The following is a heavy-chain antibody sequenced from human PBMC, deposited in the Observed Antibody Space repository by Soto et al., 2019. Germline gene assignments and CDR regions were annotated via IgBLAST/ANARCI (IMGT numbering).Heavy chain of an antibody. Sequence: PGGSLRLSCAASGCTFSNAWINWVRPAPEKGLEWVGRIKSKTDGGTTDYAAPVKGRYTISRDDSKNTQYLQMNSLKAEDTDVYYCTTVGTYYDFWSGPSTGMDVWGQGTTVTVSS. CDR2: IKSKTDGGTT. V-gene: IGHV3-15*07. CDR3: TTVGTYYDFWSGPSTGMDV. J-gene: IGHJ6*02. D-gene: IGHD3-3*01. CDR1: GCTFSNAW.